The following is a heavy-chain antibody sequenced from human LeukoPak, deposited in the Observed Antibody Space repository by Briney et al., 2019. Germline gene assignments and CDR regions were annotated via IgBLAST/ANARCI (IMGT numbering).Heavy chain of an antibody. Sequence: PSETLSLTCTVSGGSISTTSYYWGWIRQPPGKGLEWIGSIYYTGSTYYNPSLKSRVTISIDTSKNQFSLKLSSVTAADTAVHYCARRNPYRGYSFGLWGQGTLVTVSS. V-gene: IGHV4-39*01. CDR1: GGSISTTSYY. CDR2: IYYTGST. J-gene: IGHJ4*02. CDR3: ARRNPYRGYSFGL. D-gene: IGHD5-18*01.